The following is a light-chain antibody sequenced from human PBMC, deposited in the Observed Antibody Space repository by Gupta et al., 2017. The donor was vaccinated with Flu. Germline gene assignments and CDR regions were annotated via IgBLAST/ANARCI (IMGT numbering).Light chain of an antibody. V-gene: IGLV1-44*01. CDR3: AAWDDSLNGGV. J-gene: IGLJ2*01. Sequence: SSSNIGSNTVNWYQQFPGSAPKLLFYNDNERPSGVPDRFSASKSGTSASLAISGHQSEDEADYFCAAWDDSLNGGVFGGGTKLTVL. CDR2: NDN. CDR1: SSNIGSNT.